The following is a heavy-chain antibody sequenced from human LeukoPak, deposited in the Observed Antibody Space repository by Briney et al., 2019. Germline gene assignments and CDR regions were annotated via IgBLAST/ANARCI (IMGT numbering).Heavy chain of an antibody. CDR1: GYSFTSYW. V-gene: IGHV5-51*01. D-gene: IGHD3-10*01. CDR2: IYPGDSDT. Sequence: GESLKISCKGSGYSFTSYWIGWVRQMPGKGLEWMVIIYPGDSDTRYSPSFQGQVTISADKSISTAYLQWSSLKASDTAMYYCARHRSMVRGVIQGWFDPWGQGTLVTVSS. J-gene: IGHJ5*02. CDR3: ARHRSMVRGVIQGWFDP.